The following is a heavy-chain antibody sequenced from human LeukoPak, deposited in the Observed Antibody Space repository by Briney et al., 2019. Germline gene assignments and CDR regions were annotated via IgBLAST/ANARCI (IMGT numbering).Heavy chain of an antibody. D-gene: IGHD2-21*02. CDR1: GGSFSGYD. CDR2: INHSGST. CDR3: ARGNGVVTAIRYYGY. V-gene: IGHV4-34*01. J-gene: IGHJ4*02. Sequence: SETLALTCAVYGGSFSGYDWSWIRQPPGKGLEWIGEINHSGSTNYNPSLKSRVTISVDTSKNQFSLKLSSVTAADTAVYYCARGNGVVTAIRYYGYWGQGTLVTVSS.